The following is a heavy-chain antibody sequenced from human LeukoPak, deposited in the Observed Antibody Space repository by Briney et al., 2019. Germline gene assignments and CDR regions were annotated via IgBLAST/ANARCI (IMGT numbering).Heavy chain of an antibody. CDR2: KYYSGST. D-gene: IGHD5-18*01. J-gene: IGHJ4*02. Sequence: SETLSLTCDVSGVSINTCCYYWTWIRQPPGKGLEWIGSKYYSGSTRYNSSLRSRLNISLDSSKNQFSLRLTSVTAADTAVYYCARGRSYGFDFDSWGPGTLVIVSS. CDR1: GVSINTCCYY. CDR3: ARGRSYGFDFDS. V-gene: IGHV4-61*01.